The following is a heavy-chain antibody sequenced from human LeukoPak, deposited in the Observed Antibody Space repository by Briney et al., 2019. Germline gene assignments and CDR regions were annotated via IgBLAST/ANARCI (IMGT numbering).Heavy chain of an antibody. CDR2: VKPDGSEK. V-gene: IGHV3-7*01. CDR3: ARDRGYYVFDY. J-gene: IGHJ4*02. Sequence: GGSLRLSCAASGFTFSSYWMTWVRQAPGKGLEWVAYVKPDGSEKSYVDSVKGRFTISRDNAQNSLYLQMNSLRAEDTAVYYCARDRGYYVFDYWGQGTLVTVSS. CDR1: GFTFSSYW. D-gene: IGHD3-22*01.